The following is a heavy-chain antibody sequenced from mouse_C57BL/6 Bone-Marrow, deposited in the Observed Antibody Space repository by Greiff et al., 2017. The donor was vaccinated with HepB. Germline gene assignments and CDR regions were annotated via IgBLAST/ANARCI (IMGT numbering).Heavy chain of an antibody. CDR1: GYTFTDYE. D-gene: IGHD1-1*01. CDR3: TDGSSYNYFDD. J-gene: IGHJ2*01. Sequence: QVQLQQSGAELVRPGASVTLSCKASGYTFTDYELHWVKQTPVHGLEWIGAIDPETGGTAYNQKFKGKAILTADKSSSTAYMELRSLTSEDSAVYYCTDGSSYNYFDDWGQGTTLTVSS. V-gene: IGHV1-15*01. CDR2: IDPETGGT.